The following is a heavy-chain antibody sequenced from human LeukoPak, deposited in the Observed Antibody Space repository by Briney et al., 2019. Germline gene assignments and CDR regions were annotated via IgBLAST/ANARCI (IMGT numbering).Heavy chain of an antibody. CDR3: ASTQTFDY. Sequence: GGSLRLSCAASGFTFSNYWMSWVRQAPGKGLEWVANIKQDGSEKYYANSVKGRFTISRDNAKSSLYLQLNSLRVEDTAVYHCASTQTFDYWGQGTLVTVPS. J-gene: IGHJ4*02. V-gene: IGHV3-7*05. CDR1: GFTFSNYW. CDR2: IKQDGSEK.